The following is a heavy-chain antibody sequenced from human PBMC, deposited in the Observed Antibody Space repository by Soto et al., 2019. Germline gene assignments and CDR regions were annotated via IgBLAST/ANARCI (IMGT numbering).Heavy chain of an antibody. CDR1: GFTVSSNY. J-gene: IGHJ6*02. Sequence: EVQLVESGGGLVQPGGSLRLSCAASGFTVSSNYMSWVRQAPGKGLEWVSVIYSGGSTYYADSVKGRFTISRHNSKNTLYLQMNSLRAEDTAVYYCAGDGQWLVNYYYGMDVWGQGTTVTVSS. CDR3: AGDGQWLVNYYYGMDV. V-gene: IGHV3-53*04. D-gene: IGHD6-19*01. CDR2: IYSGGST.